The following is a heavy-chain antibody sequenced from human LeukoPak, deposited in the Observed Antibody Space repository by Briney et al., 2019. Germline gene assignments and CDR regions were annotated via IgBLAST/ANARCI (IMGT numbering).Heavy chain of an antibody. CDR3: TRDRLNQHIVVVSGWSDP. D-gene: IGHD2-21*01. CDR1: GFTFSSYS. CDR2: IRSKAYGGTT. V-gene: IGHV3-49*03. J-gene: IGHJ5*02. Sequence: PGGSLRLSCAVSGFTFSSYSMSWFRQAPGKGLEWVGLIRSKAYGGTTEYAASVKGRFTISRDDSRSIVYLQMNRLKTEDTALYYCTRDRLNQHIVVVSGWSDPWGQGTLVTVSS.